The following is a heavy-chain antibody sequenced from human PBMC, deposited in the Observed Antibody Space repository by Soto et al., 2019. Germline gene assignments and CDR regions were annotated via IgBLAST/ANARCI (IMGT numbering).Heavy chain of an antibody. J-gene: IGHJ4*02. CDR1: GGTINSGDYF. CDR2: IFYTGST. D-gene: IGHD5-12*01. V-gene: IGHV4-30-4*01. CDR3: ARVKATLYRDYYFDY. Sequence: SETLSLTCSVSGGTINSGDYFWSWIRQPPGKGLEWIGSIFYTGSTYYSPSLKSRASMSMDTSKYLFSLRLRSLTAADTAVYFCARVKATLYRDYYFDYWGQGTLVTVSS.